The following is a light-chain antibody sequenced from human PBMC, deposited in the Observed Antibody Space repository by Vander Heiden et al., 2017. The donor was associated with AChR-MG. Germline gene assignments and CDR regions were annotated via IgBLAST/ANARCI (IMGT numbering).Light chain of an antibody. V-gene: IGLV3-21*02. CDR3: QVWDSSSDQWV. Sequence: SYVLTQPPSVSVAPGQTARITCGGNNIGSKSVHWYQQKPGQAPMLAVYDDSDRPSGTPERFSGSNSGNTATLTISRVEAGDEADYDCQVWDSSSDQWVFGGRTKLTVL. CDR1: NIGSKS. CDR2: DDS. J-gene: IGLJ3*02.